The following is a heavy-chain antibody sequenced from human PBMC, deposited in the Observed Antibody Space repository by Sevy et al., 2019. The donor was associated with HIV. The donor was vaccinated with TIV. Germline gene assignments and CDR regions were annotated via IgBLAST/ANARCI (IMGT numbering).Heavy chain of an antibody. CDR3: AREGSSKYNWFDP. CDR2: ISSISSTI. Sequence: GGSLRLSCAASGFTFSSYSMNWVRQAPGKGLEWVSYISSISSTIYYADSVKGRFTISRDNAKNSLYLQMNSLRAEDTAVYYCAREGSSKYNWFDPWGQGTLVTVSS. V-gene: IGHV3-48*01. CDR1: GFTFSSYS. J-gene: IGHJ5*02. D-gene: IGHD6-13*01.